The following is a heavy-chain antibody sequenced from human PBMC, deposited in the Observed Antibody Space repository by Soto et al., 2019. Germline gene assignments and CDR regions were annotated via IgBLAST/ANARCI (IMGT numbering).Heavy chain of an antibody. CDR1: GGSISSGDFC. Sequence: QVQLQESGPGLVKPSQTLSLTCTVSGGSISSGDFCWSWIRQPPGKGLEWIGYIHYSGSTYYTPSLKSRVTISLDTSKNQFSLKLSSVTSADTAVYYCARGITMVRGVLGWFDPWGQGTLVTVSS. CDR3: ARGITMVRGVLGWFDP. D-gene: IGHD3-10*01. CDR2: IHYSGST. J-gene: IGHJ5*02. V-gene: IGHV4-30-4*01.